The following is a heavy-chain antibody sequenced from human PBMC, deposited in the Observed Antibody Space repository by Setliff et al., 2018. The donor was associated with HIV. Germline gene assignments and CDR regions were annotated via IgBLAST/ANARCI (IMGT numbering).Heavy chain of an antibody. CDR1: GGSISRHTYN. Sequence: SETLSLTCTVSGGSISRHTYNWGWIRQPPGKGLEWLGSIYSSGSTYYNPSLKSRLTISVDTSKNQFSLELSSVTAADTAVYYCASQGRSGWLWGGFVSWGQGTLVTVSS. D-gene: IGHD6-19*01. V-gene: IGHV4-39*01. CDR3: ASQGRSGWLWGGFVS. CDR2: IYSSGST. J-gene: IGHJ4*02.